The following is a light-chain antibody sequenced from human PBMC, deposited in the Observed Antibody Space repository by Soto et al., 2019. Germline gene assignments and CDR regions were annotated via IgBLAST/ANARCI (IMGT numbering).Light chain of an antibody. CDR2: EVY. CDR3: SAYAGSSTWV. Sequence: QSAPTQPPAASGSPGQSVTFSCTGTSSDVGGYNYVSWYQQYPGKAPKLMIYEVYKRPSGVPDRFSGSKSGNTASLTVSGLQPEDEADYYCSAYAGSSTWVFGGGTKLTVL. J-gene: IGLJ2*01. CDR1: SSDVGGYNY. V-gene: IGLV2-8*01.